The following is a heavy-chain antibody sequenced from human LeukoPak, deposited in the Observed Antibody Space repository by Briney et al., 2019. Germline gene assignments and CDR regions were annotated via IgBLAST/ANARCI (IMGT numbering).Heavy chain of an antibody. Sequence: GGSLRLSCAASGFTFSDYWLHWVRQAPGKGLVWVSRIDSDGSDTSYAGSVKGRFTISRDNAKNTLYLQINSLRADDTAVYYCTRDRRYGGMDVWGQGTTVTVSS. V-gene: IGHV3-74*01. J-gene: IGHJ6*02. D-gene: IGHD1-1*01. CDR2: IDSDGSDT. CDR1: GFTFSDYW. CDR3: TRDRRYGGMDV.